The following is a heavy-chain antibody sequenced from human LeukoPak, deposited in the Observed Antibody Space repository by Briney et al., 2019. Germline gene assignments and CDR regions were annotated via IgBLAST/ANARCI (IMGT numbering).Heavy chain of an antibody. CDR1: GGSISSSSYY. J-gene: IGHJ5*02. CDR3: ARVWRPRGYSYGGDWFDP. Sequence: SETLSLTCTVSGGSISSSSYYWGWIRQPPGKGLEWIGSIYYSGSTYYNPSLKSRVTISVDTSKNQFSLKLSSVTAADTAVYYCARVWRPRGYSYGGDWFDPWGQGTLVTVSS. CDR2: IYYSGST. D-gene: IGHD5-18*01. V-gene: IGHV4-39*01.